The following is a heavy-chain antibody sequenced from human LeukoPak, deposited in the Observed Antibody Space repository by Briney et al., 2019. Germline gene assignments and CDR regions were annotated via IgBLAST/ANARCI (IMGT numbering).Heavy chain of an antibody. CDR3: ISDSEGRSGGDD. D-gene: IGHD1-26*01. V-gene: IGHV3-74*03. CDR2: ISPDGSTT. J-gene: IGHJ4*01. Sequence: GESLRLSCAASGFRFSAFWMHWVRQIPGKGLVWVSRISPDGSTTTYADSVTGRFTISRDNVKNTMYLQMNSLIAEDTAVYYCISDSEGRSGGDDWGQGTQVTVSS. CDR1: GFRFSAFW.